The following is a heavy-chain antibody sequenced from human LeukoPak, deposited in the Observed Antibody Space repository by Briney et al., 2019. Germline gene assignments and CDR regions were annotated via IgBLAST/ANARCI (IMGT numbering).Heavy chain of an antibody. D-gene: IGHD5-24*01. CDR2: IYYSGST. Sequence: SQTLSLNCTVSGGSISSGDYYWSWIRQPPGKGLAWIGYIYYSGSTYYNPSLKSRVTISVDTSKNQFSLKLSSVTAADTAVYYCARVTRRDGSLYFDYWGQGTLVTVSS. V-gene: IGHV4-30-4*08. CDR3: ARVTRRDGSLYFDY. CDR1: GGSISSGDYY. J-gene: IGHJ4*02.